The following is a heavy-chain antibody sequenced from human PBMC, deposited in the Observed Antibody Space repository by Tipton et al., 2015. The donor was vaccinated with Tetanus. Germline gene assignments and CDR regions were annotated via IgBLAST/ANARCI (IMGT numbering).Heavy chain of an antibody. J-gene: IGHJ3*02. CDR1: GYSFTSYW. Sequence: MQLVQSGAEVKKPGESLKISCKGSGYSFTSYWIGWVRQMPGKGLEWMGIIYPGDSDTRYSPPFQGQVTISADKSISTAYLQWSSLKASDTAMYYCATGSYCSSTSCYEGTDAFDIWGQGTMVTVSS. CDR2: IYPGDSDT. CDR3: ATGSYCSSTSCYEGTDAFDI. D-gene: IGHD2-2*01. V-gene: IGHV5-51*01.